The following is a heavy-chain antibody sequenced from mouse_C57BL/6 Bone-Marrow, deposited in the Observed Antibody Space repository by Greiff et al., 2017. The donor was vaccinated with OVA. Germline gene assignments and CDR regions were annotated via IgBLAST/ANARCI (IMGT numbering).Heavy chain of an antibody. V-gene: IGHV1-75*01. CDR1: GYTFTDYY. CDR3: VYYGYLDY. CDR2: IFPGSGST. Sequence: VQLVESGPELVKPGASVKISCKASGYTFTDYYINWVKQRPGQGLEWIGWIFPGSGSTYYNEKFKGKATLTVDKSSSTAYMLLSSLTSEDSAVYFCVYYGYLDYWGQGTTLTVSS. J-gene: IGHJ2*01. D-gene: IGHD2-1*01.